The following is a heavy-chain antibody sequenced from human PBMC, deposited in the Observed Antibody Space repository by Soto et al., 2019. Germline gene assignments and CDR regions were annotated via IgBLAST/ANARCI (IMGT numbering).Heavy chain of an antibody. CDR1: GGSFSGYY. J-gene: IGHJ5*02. V-gene: IGHV4-34*01. CDR3: ARGSWYRLWFDP. CDR2: INHSGST. D-gene: IGHD2-2*01. Sequence: NPSETLSLTCAVYGGSFSGYYWSWIRQPPGKGLEWIGEINHSGSTNYNPSLKSRVTISVDTSKNQFSLKLSSVTAADMAVYYCARGSWYRLWFDPWGQGTLVTVSS.